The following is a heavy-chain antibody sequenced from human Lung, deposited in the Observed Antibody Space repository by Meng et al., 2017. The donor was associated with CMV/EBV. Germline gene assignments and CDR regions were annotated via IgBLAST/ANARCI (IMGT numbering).Heavy chain of an antibody. J-gene: IGHJ4*02. CDR1: GYSFTTHW. Sequence: KVSXKGSGYSFTTHWIGWVRQMPGKGLEWMGVIYPGDSDTTYSPSFQGRVTISADKSITTAYLQLRSLKPSDTAVYYCARQDSYTNYYFDLWGRGTLVTVSS. D-gene: IGHD4-11*01. V-gene: IGHV5-51*01. CDR3: ARQDSYTNYYFDL. CDR2: IYPGDSDT.